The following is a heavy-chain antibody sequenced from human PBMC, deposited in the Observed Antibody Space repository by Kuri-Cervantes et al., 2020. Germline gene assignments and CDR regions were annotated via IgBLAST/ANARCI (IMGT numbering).Heavy chain of an antibody. Sequence: GSLRLSCTVSGGSISSYYWSWIRQPAGKGLEWIGRIYTSGSTNYNPSLKSRVTISVDKSKNQFSLKLSSVTAADTAVYYCARGRRAMVRGVIGYWGQGTLVTVSS. CDR3: ARGRRAMVRGVIGY. J-gene: IGHJ4*02. D-gene: IGHD3-10*01. CDR1: GGSISSYY. V-gene: IGHV4-4*07. CDR2: IYTSGST.